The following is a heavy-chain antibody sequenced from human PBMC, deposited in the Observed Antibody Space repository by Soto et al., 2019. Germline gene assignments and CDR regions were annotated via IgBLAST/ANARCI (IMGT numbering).Heavy chain of an antibody. CDR2: ISGSGGST. D-gene: IGHD3-3*01. V-gene: IGHV3-23*01. Sequence: EVQLLESGGGLVQPGGSLRLSCAASGFTFSSYAMSWVRQAPGKGLEWVSAISGSGGSTYYADSVKGRFTISRDNSKNTLYLKKNGLRAEDTALYYCAKTGGVLRFWECFLSWGQGPLVTVSS. CDR1: GFTFSSYA. J-gene: IGHJ4*02. CDR3: AKTGGVLRFWECFLS.